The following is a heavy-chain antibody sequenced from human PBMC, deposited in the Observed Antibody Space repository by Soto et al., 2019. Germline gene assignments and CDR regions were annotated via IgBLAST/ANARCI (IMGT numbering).Heavy chain of an antibody. CDR2: ISGSGGST. CDR1: GLMLSRHA. Sequence: GYLRDSYGGSGLMLSRHAKRGCRQAPGKGVEWVSAISGSGGSTFYADSVKGRCTISTDNYKNTLYLQMNSLRAEDTAVYFCAKAGYSYGYGTTIPTDAFAIWGKGT. V-gene: IGHV3-23*01. CDR3: AKAGYSYGYGTTIPTDAFAI. J-gene: IGHJ3*02. D-gene: IGHD5-18*01.